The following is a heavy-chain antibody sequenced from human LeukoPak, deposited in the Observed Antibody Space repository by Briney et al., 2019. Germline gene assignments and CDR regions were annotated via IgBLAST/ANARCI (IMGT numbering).Heavy chain of an antibody. CDR3: ATLSIAAAGGGWFDP. CDR2: FDPEDGET. CDR1: GYTLTELS. J-gene: IGHJ5*02. V-gene: IGHV1-24*01. Sequence: ASVKVSCKVSGYTLTELSMHWVRQAPGKGLEWMGGFDPEDGETIYAQKFQGRVTMTEDTSTDTAYMELSSLRSEDTAVYYCATLSIAAAGGGWFDPRGQGTLVTVSS. D-gene: IGHD6-13*01.